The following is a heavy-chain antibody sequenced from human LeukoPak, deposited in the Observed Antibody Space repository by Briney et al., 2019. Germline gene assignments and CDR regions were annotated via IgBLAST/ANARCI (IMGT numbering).Heavy chain of an antibody. D-gene: IGHD3-22*01. J-gene: IGHJ6*03. Sequence: GESLKISCKGSGYSFTSYWIGWVRQMPGKGLEWMVIISPGDSDTRYSPSFQGQVTISADKSISTAYLQWSSLKASDTAMYYCARVVRGYYYDSGGYYYYYYMDVWGKGTTVTVSS. CDR2: ISPGDSDT. V-gene: IGHV5-51*01. CDR3: ARVVRGYYYDSGGYYYYYYMDV. CDR1: GYSFTSYW.